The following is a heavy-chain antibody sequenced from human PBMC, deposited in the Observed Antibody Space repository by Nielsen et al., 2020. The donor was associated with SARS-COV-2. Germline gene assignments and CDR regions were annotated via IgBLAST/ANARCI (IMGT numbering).Heavy chain of an antibody. CDR2: ISSSSSYI. V-gene: IGHV3-21*01. J-gene: IGHJ4*02. D-gene: IGHD3-3*01. Sequence: GGSLRLSCAASGFTFSSYSMNWVRQAPGKGLEWVSSISSSSSYIYYADSMKGRFTISRDNAKNSLYLQMNSLRAEDTAVYYCARAITPLRFLEWLSFDYWGQGTLVTVSS. CDR1: GFTFSSYS. CDR3: ARAITPLRFLEWLSFDY.